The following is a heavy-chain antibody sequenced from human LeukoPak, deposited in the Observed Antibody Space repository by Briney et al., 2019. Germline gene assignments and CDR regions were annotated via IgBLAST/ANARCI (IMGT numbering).Heavy chain of an antibody. Sequence: ASVNVSCKASGYTFVSYGFTWVRQVPGQGLEWMGWINTYDSKTYYAQKFQGRITMTTDISTTTVYMELRSLRSDDTAMYYCARGLRFYSFDYWGQGTLVTVSS. D-gene: IGHD3-3*01. J-gene: IGHJ4*02. V-gene: IGHV1-18*01. CDR3: ARGLRFYSFDY. CDR2: INTYDSKT. CDR1: GYTFVSYG.